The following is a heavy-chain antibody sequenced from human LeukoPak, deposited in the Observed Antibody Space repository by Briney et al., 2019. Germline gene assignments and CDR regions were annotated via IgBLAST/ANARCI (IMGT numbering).Heavy chain of an antibody. CDR2: IIPILGIA. CDR3: ARTMSHYYDSSGYGY. V-gene: IGHV1-69*04. CDR1: GGTSSSYA. Sequence: SVKVSCKASGGTSSSYAISWVRQAPGQGLEWMGRIIPILGIANYAQKFQGRVTITADKSTSTAYMELSSLRSEDTAVYYCARTMSHYYDSSGYGYWGQGTLVTVSS. J-gene: IGHJ4*02. D-gene: IGHD3-22*01.